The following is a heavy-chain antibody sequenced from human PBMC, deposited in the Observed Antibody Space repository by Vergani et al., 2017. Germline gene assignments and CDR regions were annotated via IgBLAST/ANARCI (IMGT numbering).Heavy chain of an antibody. J-gene: IGHJ5*02. CDR3: ARKSYCGGDCYDVWFDP. D-gene: IGHD2-21*02. Sequence: EVQLLESGGGLVQPGGSLRLSCAASGFTFSSYWMSWVRQAPGKGLEWVANIKQDGSEKYYVDSVKGRFTISRDNAKNSLYLQMNSLRAEDTAVYYCARKSYCGGDCYDVWFDPWGQGTLVTVSS. CDR2: IKQDGSEK. CDR1: GFTFSSYW. V-gene: IGHV3-7*03.